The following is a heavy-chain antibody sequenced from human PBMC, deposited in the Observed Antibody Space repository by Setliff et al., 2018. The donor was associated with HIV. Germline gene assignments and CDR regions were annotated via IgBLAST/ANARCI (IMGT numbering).Heavy chain of an antibody. CDR1: GFTFSSYE. V-gene: IGHV3-48*03. Sequence: PGGSLRLSCTASGFTFSSYEMNWVRQAPGKGLEWVSYISSSASSIHYADSVKGRFTISRDNAKNSLYLQMNSLRAEDTAVYYCARASYYYDSSGWVDYWGQGTLVTVSS. J-gene: IGHJ4*02. D-gene: IGHD3-22*01. CDR2: ISSSASSI. CDR3: ARASYYYDSSGWVDY.